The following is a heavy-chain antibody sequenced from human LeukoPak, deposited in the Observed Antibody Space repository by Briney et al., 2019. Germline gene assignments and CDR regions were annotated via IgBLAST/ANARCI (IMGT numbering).Heavy chain of an antibody. D-gene: IGHD6-25*01. CDR2: ISDSGART. J-gene: IGHJ4*02. V-gene: IGHV3-23*01. CDR3: ASDYFLDY. Sequence: GGSLRLSCAASGFTFSSYSMNWVRQAPGKGLEWVSTISDSGARTNYADSAKGRFTISRDNSMNTLYLQMNSLRADDTAVYYCASDYFLDYWGQGTLVTVSS. CDR1: GFTFSSYS.